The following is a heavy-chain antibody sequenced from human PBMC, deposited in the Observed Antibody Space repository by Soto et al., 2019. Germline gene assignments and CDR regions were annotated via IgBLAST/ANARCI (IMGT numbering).Heavy chain of an antibody. CDR2: ISPGGGST. CDR1: GFTFSSSD. CDR3: AKDVTSSAY. Sequence: GGSLRLSCAASGFTFSSSDMIWVRQAPGKGLEWVSRISPGGGSTNYADSVKGRFTISRDNSKNTLHLQMNSLRAEDTAIYYCAKDVTSSAYWGQGTLVTVSS. V-gene: IGHV3-23*01. J-gene: IGHJ4*02.